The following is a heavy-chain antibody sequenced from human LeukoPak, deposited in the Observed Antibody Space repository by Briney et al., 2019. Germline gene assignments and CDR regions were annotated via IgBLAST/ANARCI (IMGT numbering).Heavy chain of an antibody. V-gene: IGHV1-69*06. J-gene: IGHJ6*03. CDR1: GGTFSSSG. CDR3: ARDINYYMDV. Sequence: GSSVKVSCKASGGTFSSSGISWVRQAPGQGLEWMGGIIPIFGTTNYAQKFQDRVAITADKYTSTAYMELSSLRSEDTAFYYCARDINYYMDVWGKGTTVTVSS. CDR2: IIPIFGTT.